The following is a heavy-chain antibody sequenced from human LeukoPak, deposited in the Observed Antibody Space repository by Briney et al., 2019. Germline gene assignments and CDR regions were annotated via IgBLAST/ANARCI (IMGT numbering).Heavy chain of an antibody. Sequence: ASVKVSCKASGYTFTSYDINWVGQATGQGLEWMGWMNPNSGNTGYAQKFQGRVTMTRNTSISTAYMELSSLRSEDTAVYYCARGQPSIAVAGTRDYWGQGTLVTVSS. D-gene: IGHD6-19*01. J-gene: IGHJ4*02. CDR1: GYTFTSYD. CDR3: ARGQPSIAVAGTRDY. CDR2: MNPNSGNT. V-gene: IGHV1-8*01.